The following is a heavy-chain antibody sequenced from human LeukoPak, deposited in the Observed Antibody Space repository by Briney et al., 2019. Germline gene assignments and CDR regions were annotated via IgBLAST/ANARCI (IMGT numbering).Heavy chain of an antibody. CDR2: ISGTGSDT. D-gene: IGHD5-12*01. Sequence: GGSLRLSCAASGFTFSSYSMNWVRQAPGKGPEWVSSISGTGSDTYYTDSLKGRFTVSRDNAKNSLYLQMNSLRDEDTAVYYCASDSGYDYRFDYWGQGTLVTVSS. CDR3: ASDSGYDYRFDY. CDR1: GFTFSSYS. V-gene: IGHV3-21*01. J-gene: IGHJ4*02.